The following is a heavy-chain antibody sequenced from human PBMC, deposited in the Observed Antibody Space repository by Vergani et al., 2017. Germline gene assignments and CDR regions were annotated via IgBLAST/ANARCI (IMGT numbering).Heavy chain of an antibody. D-gene: IGHD3-16*02. CDR2: INAGNGNT. Sequence: QVQLVQSGAEVKKPGASVTVSCKASGYTFTSYAMHWVRQAPGQRLEWMGWINAGNGNTKYSQKFQGRVTITRDTYASTAYMEQSSLRSEDTAVYYCAREGFYDYVWASYRHRVCYYFDYWGQGTLVTVSS. V-gene: IGHV1-3*01. CDR1: GYTFTSYA. CDR3: AREGFYDYVWASYRHRVCYYFDY. J-gene: IGHJ4*02.